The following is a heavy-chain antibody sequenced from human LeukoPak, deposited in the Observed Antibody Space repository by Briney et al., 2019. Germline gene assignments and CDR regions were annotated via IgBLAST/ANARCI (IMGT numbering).Heavy chain of an antibody. CDR1: GFNFSSYY. V-gene: IGHV3-48*02. CDR3: ARDQFYAFDI. CDR2: ISRSSSTI. Sequence: PGGSLRLSCAGSGFNFSSYYMIWVRQAPGKGLEWVSYISRSSSTIYYADSVKGRFTISRDNAKNSLYLQMNSLRDEDTAVYYCARDQFYAFDIWGQGTMVTVSS. J-gene: IGHJ3*02.